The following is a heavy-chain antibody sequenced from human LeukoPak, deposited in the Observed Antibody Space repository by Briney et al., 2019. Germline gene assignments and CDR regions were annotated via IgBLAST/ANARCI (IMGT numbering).Heavy chain of an antibody. Sequence: PGGSLRLSRAASGFTFSSYAMHWVRQAPGKGLEYVSAISNDAVRTYYATSVKGRFTISRDNSKNTLFLQMGSLRAEDMAVYYCGRDLLGGGLDYWGQGTLVTVPS. CDR3: GRDLLGGGLDY. D-gene: IGHD3-16*01. J-gene: IGHJ4*02. CDR2: ISNDAVRT. V-gene: IGHV3-64*01. CDR1: GFTFSSYA.